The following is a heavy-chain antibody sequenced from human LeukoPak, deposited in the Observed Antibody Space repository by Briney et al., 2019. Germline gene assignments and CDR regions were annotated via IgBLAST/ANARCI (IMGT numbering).Heavy chain of an antibody. J-gene: IGHJ3*02. CDR2: ISGSSSPI. CDR1: GFTFSSYA. V-gene: IGHV3-48*01. CDR3: ARDYLFAFDI. Sequence: GGSLRLSCAASGFTFSSYAMSWVRQAPGKGLEWVSYISGSSSPIYYAGSVKGRFTISRDNAKNSLYLQMNSLRAEDTAVYYCARDYLFAFDIWGQGTMVTVSS.